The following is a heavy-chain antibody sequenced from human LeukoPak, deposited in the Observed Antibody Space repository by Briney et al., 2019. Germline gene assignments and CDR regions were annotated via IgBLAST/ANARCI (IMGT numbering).Heavy chain of an antibody. D-gene: IGHD3-16*01. CDR2: INPSSGGT. J-gene: IGHJ4*02. CDR1: GYTFTGYY. CDR3: ARGQLIASVPRYDY. V-gene: IGHV1-2*04. Sequence: GASVTVSCKASGYTFTGYYMHWVRQAPGQGLEWMGWINPSSGGTNYAQKFQGWVTMTRDTSISTAYMELSRLRSDDTAVYYCARGQLIASVPRYDYWGQGTLVTVSS.